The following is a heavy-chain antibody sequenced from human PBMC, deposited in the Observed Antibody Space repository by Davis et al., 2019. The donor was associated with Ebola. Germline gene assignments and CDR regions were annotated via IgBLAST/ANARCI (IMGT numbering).Heavy chain of an antibody. CDR3: ARGDHITMIVVVTGDY. Sequence: ASVKVSCKASGYTFTSYYMHWVRQAPGQGLEWMGIINPSGGSTSYAQKFQGRVTMTRDTSTSTVYMEPSSLRSEDTAVYYCARGDHITMIVVVTGDYWGQGTLVTVSS. D-gene: IGHD3-22*01. J-gene: IGHJ4*02. CDR1: GYTFTSYY. CDR2: INPSGGST. V-gene: IGHV1-46*01.